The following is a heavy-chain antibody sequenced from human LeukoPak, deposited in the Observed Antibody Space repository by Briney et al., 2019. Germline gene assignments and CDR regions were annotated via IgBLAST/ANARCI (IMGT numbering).Heavy chain of an antibody. J-gene: IGHJ5*02. CDR1: GITFSTYW. Sequence: GGSLRLSCAASGITFSTYWMHWVRQAPGKGLVWVSRINSDGSGTTYADSVKGRFTISRDNAKSTLYLQMNSLRAEDTAVYYCATFETVAATWFEPWGQGTLVSVSS. CDR3: ATFETVAATWFEP. V-gene: IGHV3-74*01. CDR2: INSDGSGT. D-gene: IGHD6-19*01.